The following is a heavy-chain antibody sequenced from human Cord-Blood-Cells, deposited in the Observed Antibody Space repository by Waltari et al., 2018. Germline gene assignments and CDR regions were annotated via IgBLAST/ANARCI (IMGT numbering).Heavy chain of an antibody. V-gene: IGHV5-51*01. Sequence: EVQLVQSGAEVKKPGESLKISCKGSGYSFPSYWIGWVRQLPGKGLEWMGIIYPGDSDTRYSPSFQGQVTISADKSISTAYLQWSSLKASDTAMYYCATASGIAAAGVAFDYWGQGTLVTVSS. CDR2: IYPGDSDT. D-gene: IGHD6-13*01. J-gene: IGHJ4*02. CDR1: GYSFPSYW. CDR3: ATASGIAAAGVAFDY.